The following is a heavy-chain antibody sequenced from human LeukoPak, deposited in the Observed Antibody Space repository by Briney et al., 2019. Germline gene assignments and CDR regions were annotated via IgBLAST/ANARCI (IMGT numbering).Heavy chain of an antibody. CDR1: GFTFSSYA. Sequence: QPGGSLRLSCAASGFTFSSYAMSWVRPAPGKGLEWVSAISGSGGSTYYADSVKGRFTISRDNSKNTLYLQMNSLRAEDTAVYYCATNLQYYDFWSGYYDYWGQGTLVTVSS. CDR3: ATNLQYYDFWSGYYDY. J-gene: IGHJ4*02. V-gene: IGHV3-23*01. CDR2: ISGSGGST. D-gene: IGHD3-3*01.